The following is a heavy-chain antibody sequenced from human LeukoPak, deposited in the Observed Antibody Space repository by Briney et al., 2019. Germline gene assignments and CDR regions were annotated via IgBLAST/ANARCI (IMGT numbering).Heavy chain of an antibody. CDR2: IYYSGTT. D-gene: IGHD6-13*01. CDR1: GGSISSYY. V-gene: IGHV4-59*01. Sequence: ESSEILSLTCTVSGGSISSYYWSWIRQPPGKGLEWIGYIYYSGTTNYNPSLKSRVTISVDTSKNQFSLKLSSVTAADTAVYYCARGVYIAAAQYGYWGQGTLVTVSS. CDR3: ARGVYIAAAQYGY. J-gene: IGHJ4*02.